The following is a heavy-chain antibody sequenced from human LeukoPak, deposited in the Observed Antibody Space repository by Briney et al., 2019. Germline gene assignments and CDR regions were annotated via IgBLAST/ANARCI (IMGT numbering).Heavy chain of an antibody. Sequence: PGGSLRLPCAASGFTFSSYAMSWVRQAPGKGLEWVSSISSSSSYIYYADSVKGRFTISRDNAKNSLYLQMNSLRAEDTAVYYCARDPNYDSSGYLDYWGQGTLVTVSS. CDR2: ISSSSSYI. J-gene: IGHJ4*02. CDR1: GFTFSSYA. V-gene: IGHV3-21*01. CDR3: ARDPNYDSSGYLDY. D-gene: IGHD3-22*01.